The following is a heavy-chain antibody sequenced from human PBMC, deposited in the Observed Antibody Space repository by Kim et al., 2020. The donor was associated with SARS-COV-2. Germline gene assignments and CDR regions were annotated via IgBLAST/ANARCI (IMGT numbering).Heavy chain of an antibody. D-gene: IGHD3-10*01. J-gene: IGHJ5*02. V-gene: IGHV4-34*01. CDR3: ARGTNRYYYGSGSYRVWFDP. Sequence: SETLSLTCAVYGGSFSGYYWSWIRQPPGKGLEWIGEINHSGSTNYNPSLKSRVTISVDTSKNQFSLKLSSVTAADTAVYYCARGTNRYYYGSGSYRVWFDPWGQGTLVTVSS. CDR2: INHSGST. CDR1: GGSFSGYY.